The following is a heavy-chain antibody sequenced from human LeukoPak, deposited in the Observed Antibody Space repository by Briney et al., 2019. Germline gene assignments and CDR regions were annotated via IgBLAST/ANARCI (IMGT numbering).Heavy chain of an antibody. J-gene: IGHJ4*02. CDR1: GGTFSSYA. V-gene: IGHV1-46*01. Sequence: ASVKVSCKASGGTFSSYAISWVRQAPGQGLEWMGIINPSGGSTSYAQKFQGRVTMTRDTSTSTVYMELSSLRSEDTAVYYCANHYYDSSGYTFDYWGQGTLVTVSS. D-gene: IGHD3-22*01. CDR2: INPSGGST. CDR3: ANHYYDSSGYTFDY.